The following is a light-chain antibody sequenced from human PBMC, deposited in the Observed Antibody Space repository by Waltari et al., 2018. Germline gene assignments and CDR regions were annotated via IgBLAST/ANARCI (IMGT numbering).Light chain of an antibody. Sequence: DIVMTQSPDSLALSLGGRATINCKPSQSVLFNFNNKNYLGWYQHKPGRPPKPLIYWASPRESGVPDRFSGSGSGTDFNLTISSLQAEDVAVYYCQQYYSLPWAFGQGTKVEIK. CDR2: WAS. CDR3: QQYYSLPWA. J-gene: IGKJ1*01. V-gene: IGKV4-1*01. CDR1: QSVLFNFNNKNY.